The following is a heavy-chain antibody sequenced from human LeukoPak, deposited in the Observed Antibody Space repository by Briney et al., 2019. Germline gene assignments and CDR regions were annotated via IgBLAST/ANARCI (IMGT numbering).Heavy chain of an antibody. D-gene: IGHD1-26*01. CDR1: GFTFNRYG. CDR2: ISGSGGTT. J-gene: IGHJ4*02. CDR3: AKDGQPWELWSYFDY. Sequence: GGSLRLSCAASGFTFNRYGMSWVRQAPGKGLEWVSAISGSGGTTYYAGSVKGRFTISRDNSKNTLYLQINSLRAEDTAVYYCAKDGQPWELWSYFDYWGQGTLVTVSS. V-gene: IGHV3-23*01.